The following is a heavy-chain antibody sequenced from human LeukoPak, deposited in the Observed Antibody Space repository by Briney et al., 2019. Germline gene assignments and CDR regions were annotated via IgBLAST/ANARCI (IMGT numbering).Heavy chain of an antibody. CDR1: GFTFSSYA. D-gene: IGHD3-22*01. V-gene: IGHV3-30*04. CDR3: ARDHLGDYYDSSGYIFDY. J-gene: IGHJ4*02. CDR2: ISYDGSNK. Sequence: PGGSLRLSCAASGFTFSSYAMHWVRQAPGKGLEWVAVISYDGSNKYYADSVKGRFTISRDNSKNTLYLQMNSLRAEDTAVYYCARDHLGDYYDSSGYIFDYWGQGTLVTVSS.